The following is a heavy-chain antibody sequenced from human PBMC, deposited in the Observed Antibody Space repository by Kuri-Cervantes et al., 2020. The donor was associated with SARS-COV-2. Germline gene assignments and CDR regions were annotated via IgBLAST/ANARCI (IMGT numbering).Heavy chain of an antibody. Sequence: SETLSLTCTVSGGSISSYYWSWIRQPPGKGLEWIGYIYYSGSTNYNPSLKSRVTISVDTSKNQFSLKLSSVTAADTAVYYCARAGYSSSWDYYYYYYMDVWGKGTTVTVS. CDR1: GGSISSYY. J-gene: IGHJ6*03. D-gene: IGHD6-13*01. CDR2: IYYSGST. V-gene: IGHV4-59*01. CDR3: ARAGYSSSWDYYYYYYMDV.